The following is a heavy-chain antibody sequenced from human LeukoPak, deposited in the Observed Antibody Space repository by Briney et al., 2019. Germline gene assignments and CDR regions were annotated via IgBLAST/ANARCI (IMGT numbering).Heavy chain of an antibody. CDR3: ARPISPYYYGSGSSSYRY. CDR2: ISSSGSTI. V-gene: IGHV3-48*04. J-gene: IGHJ4*02. CDR1: GFTFSSYS. Sequence: GGSLRLSCAASGFTFSSYSMNWVRQAPGKGLEWVSYISSSGSTIYYADSVKGRFTISRDNAKNSLYLQMNSLRAEDTAVYYCARPISPYYYGSGSSSYRYWGQGTLVTVSS. D-gene: IGHD3-10*01.